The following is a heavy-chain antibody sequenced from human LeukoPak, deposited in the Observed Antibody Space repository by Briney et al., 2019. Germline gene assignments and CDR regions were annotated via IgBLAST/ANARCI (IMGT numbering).Heavy chain of an antibody. D-gene: IGHD3-10*01. CDR2: IRSKANSYAT. J-gene: IGHJ4*02. CDR3: TRGITMVRGVTSPFDY. Sequence: GGSLRLSCAASGFTFSGSAMHWVRQAPGKGLEWVGRIRSKANSYATAYAASVKGRFTISRDDSKNTAYLQMNSLKTEDTAVYYCTRGITMVRGVTSPFDYWGQGTLVTVSS. V-gene: IGHV3-73*01. CDR1: GFTFSGSA.